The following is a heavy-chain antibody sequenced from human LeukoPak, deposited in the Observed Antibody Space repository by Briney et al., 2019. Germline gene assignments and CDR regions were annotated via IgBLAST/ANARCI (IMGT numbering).Heavy chain of an antibody. CDR1: GLTFSSYG. Sequence: PGGSLRLSCAASGLTFSSYGMHWVRQAPGKGLEWVAVISYDGSNKYYADSVKGRFTISRDNSKNTLYLQMNSLRAEDTAVYYCAREYNSLDYWGQGTLVTVST. V-gene: IGHV3-30*03. CDR3: AREYNSLDY. J-gene: IGHJ4*02. CDR2: ISYDGSNK. D-gene: IGHD1-14*01.